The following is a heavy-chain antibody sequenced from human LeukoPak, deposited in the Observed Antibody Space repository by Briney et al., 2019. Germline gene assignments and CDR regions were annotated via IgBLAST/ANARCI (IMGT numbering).Heavy chain of an antibody. CDR2: INDSGST. CDR1: GGSFSGYY. Sequence: PSETLSLTCAVYGGSFSGYYWSWIRQPPGKGLEWIGEINDSGSTNYNPSLKGRVTIALDTSKNQFSLKLSSVTAADTAVYYCAREEVLWGQGTLVTVSS. CDR3: AREEVL. V-gene: IGHV4-34*01. J-gene: IGHJ4*02.